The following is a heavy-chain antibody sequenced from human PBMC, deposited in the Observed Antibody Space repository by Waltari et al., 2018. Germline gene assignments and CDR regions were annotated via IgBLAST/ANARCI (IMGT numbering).Heavy chain of an antibody. CDR2: IKTKVDGGTT. CDR1: GFTFANAW. V-gene: IGHV3-15*01. J-gene: IGHJ4*02. D-gene: IGHD4-17*01. Sequence: EVQRVASGGGLVKPGGALGLSGAVSGFTFANAWMSWVRQAPGKGLEWLGRIKTKVDGGTTDYAAPVKGRFAISRDDSKNTLYLQMNSLETEDTAMYFCATYYGDYWGQGTLVTVSS. CDR3: ATYYGDY.